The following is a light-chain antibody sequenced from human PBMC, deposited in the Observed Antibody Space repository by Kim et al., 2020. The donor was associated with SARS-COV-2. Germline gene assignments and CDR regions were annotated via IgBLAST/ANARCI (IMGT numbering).Light chain of an antibody. CDR1: ALPEQQ. CDR2: KDT. CDR3: QSADGSGTYV. J-gene: IGLJ1*01. V-gene: IGLV3-25*03. Sequence: SYELTQPPSVSVSPGQTARITCSGDALPEQQTYWYQQKSGQAPLLVIYKDTERPSGIPERFSGSSSGTTVTLTISGVQAEDDADYYCQSADGSGTYVFGTGTKVTVL.